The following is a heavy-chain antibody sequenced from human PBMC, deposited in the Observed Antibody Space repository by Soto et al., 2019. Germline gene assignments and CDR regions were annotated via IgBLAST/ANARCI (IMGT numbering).Heavy chain of an antibody. CDR3: ARRWGGTFDY. Sequence: QVQLQESGPGLVKPSETLSLTCTVSCGSISSYYWSWIRQPPGKGLEWIGYIYYSGCTNYNPALKSRFTISVDTSKNRFSLKLSSVTAADTAVYYCARRWGGTFDYWGQGTLVTVSS. D-gene: IGHD2-21*01. CDR1: CGSISSYY. CDR2: IYYSGCT. J-gene: IGHJ4*02. V-gene: IGHV4-59*01.